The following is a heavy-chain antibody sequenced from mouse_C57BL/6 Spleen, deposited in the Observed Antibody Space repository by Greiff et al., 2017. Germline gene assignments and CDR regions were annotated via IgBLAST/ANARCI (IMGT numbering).Heavy chain of an antibody. J-gene: IGHJ1*03. CDR3: ASGPDWYFDV. Sequence: EVKLQESGPGLVKPSQSLSLTCSVTGYSITSGYYWNWIRQFPGNKLEWMGYISYDGSNNYNPSLKNRISITRDTSKNQFFLKLNSVTTEDTATYYCASGPDWYFDVWGTGTTVTVSS. V-gene: IGHV3-6*01. CDR2: ISYDGSN. CDR1: GYSITSGYY.